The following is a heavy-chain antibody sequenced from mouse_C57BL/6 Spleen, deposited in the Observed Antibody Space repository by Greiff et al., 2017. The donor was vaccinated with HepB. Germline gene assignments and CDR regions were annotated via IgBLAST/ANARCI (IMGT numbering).Heavy chain of an antibody. CDR3: ASEVYDYVAWFAY. CDR2: INPNNGGT. CDR1: GYTFTDYY. J-gene: IGHJ3*01. D-gene: IGHD2-4*01. Sequence: EVQLQQSGPELVKPGASVKISCKASGYTFTDYYMNWVKQSHGKSLEWIGDINPNNGGTSYNQKFKGKATLTVDKSSSTAYMELRSLTSEDSAVYYCASEVYDYVAWFAYWGQGTLVTVSA. V-gene: IGHV1-26*01.